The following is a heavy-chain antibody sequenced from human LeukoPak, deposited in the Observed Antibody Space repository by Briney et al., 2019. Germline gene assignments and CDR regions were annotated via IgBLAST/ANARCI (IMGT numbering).Heavy chain of an antibody. V-gene: IGHV3-74*03. CDR1: DFLFSSYW. D-gene: IGHD3-10*01. J-gene: IGHJ5*02. Sequence: GGSLRLSCAVSDFLFSSYWMHWVRQAPGKGLVWFSRINTDGSATTYADSVKGRFTISRDNAKNTLYLQMKSLRAEDTAVYYCARAQYGWFDPWGQGTLVTVSS. CDR3: ARAQYGWFDP. CDR2: INTDGSAT.